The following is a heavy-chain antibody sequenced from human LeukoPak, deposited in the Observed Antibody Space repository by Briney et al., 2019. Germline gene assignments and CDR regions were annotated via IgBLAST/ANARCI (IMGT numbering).Heavy chain of an antibody. V-gene: IGHV3-7*01. CDR1: GFAFSNYW. CDR3: ASTGSCSF. Sequence: QAGGSLRLSCAASGFAFSNYWMTWVRQAPGKGLEWVANIKQDGSDKYYVDSVKGRFTISRDNDKNSLYLQMNSLRAEDTAVYYCASTGSCSFWGQGTTVTVSS. D-gene: IGHD1-14*01. J-gene: IGHJ3*01. CDR2: IKQDGSDK.